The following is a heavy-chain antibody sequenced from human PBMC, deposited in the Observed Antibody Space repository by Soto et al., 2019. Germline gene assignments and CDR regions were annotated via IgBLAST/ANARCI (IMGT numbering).Heavy chain of an antibody. CDR3: AGGRPDYGDY. Sequence: QVQLVQSGAEVKKPGASVKVSCKASGYTFTSYDINWVRQATGQGLEWMGWMNPNSGNTGYAQKFQGRVTMTRTTSISTAYMELSSLISDYTAVYYCAGGRPDYGDYWGQGTMVTVTS. CDR2: MNPNSGNT. CDR1: GYTFTSYD. J-gene: IGHJ4*02. V-gene: IGHV1-8*01.